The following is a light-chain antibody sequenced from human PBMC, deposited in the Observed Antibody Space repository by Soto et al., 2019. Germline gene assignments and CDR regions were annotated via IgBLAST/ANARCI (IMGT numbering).Light chain of an antibody. V-gene: IGLV2-14*01. CDR1: SGDVGNYNY. Sequence: QSVLTQPASVSGSPGQSITISCIGTSGDVGNYNYVSWYQQHPGKVPKLMIYEVGNRPSGVSHRFSGSKSGNTASLTISGLQAEDEADYYCSSYTTSSTYVFGTGTKVTVL. CDR2: EVG. CDR3: SSYTTSSTYV. J-gene: IGLJ1*01.